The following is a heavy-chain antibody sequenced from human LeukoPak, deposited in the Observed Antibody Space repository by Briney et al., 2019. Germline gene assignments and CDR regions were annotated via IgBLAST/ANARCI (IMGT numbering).Heavy chain of an antibody. CDR1: GFTFSNYA. V-gene: IGHV3-23*01. D-gene: IGHD6-13*01. CDR2: ISGGGGST. CDR3: ARNDRYSSSPRYYFDY. J-gene: IGHJ4*02. Sequence: GGSLRLSCAASGFTFSNYAMSWVRQAPGRGLEWVSTISGGGGSTYFTDSVKGRFTISGDNSKNTLHLQMNSLRAEDTALYYCARNDRYSSSPRYYFDYWGQGTLVTVSS.